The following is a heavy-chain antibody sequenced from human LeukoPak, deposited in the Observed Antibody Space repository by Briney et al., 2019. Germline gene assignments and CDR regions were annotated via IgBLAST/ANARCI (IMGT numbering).Heavy chain of an antibody. CDR2: IYYSGST. CDR1: GYSISSSNW. CDR3: ARREDWFDP. D-gene: IGHD1-26*01. Sequence: SETLSLTCVVSGYSISSSNWWGWIRQPPGKGLEWIGYIYYSGSTYYNPSLKSRVTMSVDTSKHQFSLKLSSVTAADTAVYYCARREDWFDPWGQGTLVTVST. J-gene: IGHJ5*02. V-gene: IGHV4-28*01.